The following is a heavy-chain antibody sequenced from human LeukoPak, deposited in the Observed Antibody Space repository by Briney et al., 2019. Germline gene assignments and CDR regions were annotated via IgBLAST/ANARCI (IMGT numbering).Heavy chain of an antibody. CDR1: GGSISSYY. J-gene: IGHJ4*02. Sequence: SETLSLTCTVSGGSISSYYWSWIRQPPGKGLEWIGYIYYSGTTFYNPSLKSRVTISVDASKNHFSLKLSSVTAADTAVYYCARARPRYSSSWYSDYFDYWGQGTPVTVSS. CDR3: ARARPRYSSSWYSDYFDY. CDR2: IYYSGTT. V-gene: IGHV4-59*12. D-gene: IGHD6-13*01.